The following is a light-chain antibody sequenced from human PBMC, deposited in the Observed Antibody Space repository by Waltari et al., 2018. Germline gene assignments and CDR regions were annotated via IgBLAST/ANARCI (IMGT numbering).Light chain of an antibody. Sequence: EIVMTQSPATLSVSPGERATLSCRASQSVNSNLAWYQQRPGQAPRLLIFAASIRATDVPARFSGSGSGTDFTLTISNLQSEDFAAYYCQLYNMWPPGTFGPGTKLEIK. V-gene: IGKV3-15*01. CDR3: QLYNMWPPGT. CDR1: QSVNSN. J-gene: IGKJ2*01. CDR2: AAS.